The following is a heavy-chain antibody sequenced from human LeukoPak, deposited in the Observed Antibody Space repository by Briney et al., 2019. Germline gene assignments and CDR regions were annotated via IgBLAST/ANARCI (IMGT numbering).Heavy chain of an antibody. V-gene: IGHV5-51*01. Sequence: GESLKISCKGSGYSINNYWIGWVRQMPGKGLEWMGIIYPADSDIRYSPSFQGQVTISADKSISTAYLQWSSLKASDTAIYYCARQEYCSGGRCYTWFDPWGQGTLVIVSS. J-gene: IGHJ5*02. CDR2: IYPADSDI. CDR1: GYSINNYW. CDR3: ARQEYCSGGRCYTWFDP. D-gene: IGHD2-15*01.